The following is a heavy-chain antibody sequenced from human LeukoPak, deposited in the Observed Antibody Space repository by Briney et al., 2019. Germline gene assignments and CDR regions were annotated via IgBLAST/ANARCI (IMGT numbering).Heavy chain of an antibody. CDR1: GFTFSSYS. Sequence: PGGSLRLSCAASGFTFSSYSMNWVRQAPGKGLEWVSSISSSSSYIYYADSVKGRFTISRDNAKNSLYLQMNSLRAEDTAVYYCARARLHISYYYDSSGYYPFDYWGQGTLVTVSS. D-gene: IGHD3-22*01. CDR2: ISSSSSYI. V-gene: IGHV3-21*01. J-gene: IGHJ4*02. CDR3: ARARLHISYYYDSSGYYPFDY.